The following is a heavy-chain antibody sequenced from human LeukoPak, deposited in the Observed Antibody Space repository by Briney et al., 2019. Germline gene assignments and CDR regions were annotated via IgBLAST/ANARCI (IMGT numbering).Heavy chain of an antibody. J-gene: IGHJ4*02. Sequence: GGSLRLSCAASGFTFSTYSMTWVRQAPGKGLEWVSYISSRSTTIYYADSMRGRFIISRDNAKNSLYLQVNSLRVEDTALYYCAREAVAGRGFDYWGQGALVTVSS. CDR1: GFTFSTYS. CDR3: AREAVAGRGFDY. CDR2: ISSRSTTI. D-gene: IGHD6-19*01. V-gene: IGHV3-48*01.